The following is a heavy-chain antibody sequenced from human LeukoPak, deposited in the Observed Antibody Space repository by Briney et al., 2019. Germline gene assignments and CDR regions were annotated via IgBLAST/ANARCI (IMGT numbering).Heavy chain of an antibody. Sequence: GGSLRVSCAASGFTFSSYAMHWVRQAPGKGLDWVAVIADDGSNKYYADSVKGRSTISRDNSKNTLYLQMNSLRAEDTAVYYCAKDFTVTGDYWGQGTLVTVSS. D-gene: IGHD4-17*01. J-gene: IGHJ4*02. CDR3: AKDFTVTGDY. CDR2: IADDGSNK. V-gene: IGHV3-30*04. CDR1: GFTFSSYA.